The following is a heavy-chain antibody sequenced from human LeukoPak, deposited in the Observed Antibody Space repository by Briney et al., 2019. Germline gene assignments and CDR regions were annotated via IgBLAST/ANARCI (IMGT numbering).Heavy chain of an antibody. V-gene: IGHV3-21*04. CDR3: AKDAVVIPGATPFDS. CDR1: GFTFSSYS. Sequence: GGSLRLSCAASGFTFSSYSMNWVRQAPGKGLEWVSSISSSSSYIYYADSVKGRFTISRDNSKNTLYLQMNSLRAEDTAVYYCAKDAVVIPGATPFDSWGQGTRVTASS. CDR2: ISSSSSYI. J-gene: IGHJ4*02. D-gene: IGHD2-2*01.